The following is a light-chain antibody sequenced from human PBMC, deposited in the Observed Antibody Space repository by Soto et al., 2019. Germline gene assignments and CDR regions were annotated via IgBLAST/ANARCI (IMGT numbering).Light chain of an antibody. J-gene: IGLJ1*01. CDR2: EVT. CDR3: VSYTDTDTLV. Sequence: QSALTQPASVSGSRGQSITISCVGRNTDVGQDKSVSWYQQCPGKAPKLLIFEVTNRPSGVSSRFSGSRSGNTASLTISGLQPDDEGDYFCVSYTDTDTLVFGTGTKVTVL. CDR1: NTDVGQDKS. V-gene: IGLV2-14*01.